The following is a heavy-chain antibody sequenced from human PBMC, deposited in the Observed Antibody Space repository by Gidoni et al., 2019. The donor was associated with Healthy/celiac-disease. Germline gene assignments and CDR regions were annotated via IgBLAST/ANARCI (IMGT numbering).Heavy chain of an antibody. V-gene: IGHV3-33*01. CDR2: IWYDGSNK. CDR3: ASTATGYWFDP. D-gene: IGHD4-4*01. J-gene: IGHJ5*02. Sequence: QVQLVESGGGVVQPGRSLRLSCAASGFTFSSYGMHWVRQAPGKGLEWVAVIWYDGSNKYYADSVKGRFTISRDNSKNTLYLQMNSLRAEDTAVYYCASTATGYWFDPWGQGTLVTVSS. CDR1: GFTFSSYG.